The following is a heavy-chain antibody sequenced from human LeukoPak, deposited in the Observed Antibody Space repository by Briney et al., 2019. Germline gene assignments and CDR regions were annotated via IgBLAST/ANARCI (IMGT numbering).Heavy chain of an antibody. Sequence: GGSLRLSSAASGFTVSSNYMSWVRQAPGKGLEWVSVIYSGGSTYYADSVKGRFTIFRDNSKNTLYPQMNSLRAEDTAVYYCASTVEMATNGDAFDIWGQGTMVTVSS. J-gene: IGHJ3*02. V-gene: IGHV3-53*01. CDR3: ASTVEMATNGDAFDI. CDR2: IYSGGST. CDR1: GFTVSSNY. D-gene: IGHD5-24*01.